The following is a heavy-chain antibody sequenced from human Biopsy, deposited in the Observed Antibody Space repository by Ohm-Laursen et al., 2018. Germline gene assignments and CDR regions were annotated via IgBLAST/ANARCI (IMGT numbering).Heavy chain of an antibody. Sequence: SETLSLTCSVSGGSMSDHYWSWLRQTPGKGLEWLGYSYYTGKTTYNPSLESRITISVDTSKNKFLLQLDSMTAADTAVYYCGRVWLWRGYGMDVWGQGTTVTVSS. CDR3: GRVWLWRGYGMDV. J-gene: IGHJ6*02. CDR2: SYYTGKT. CDR1: GGSMSDHY. V-gene: IGHV4-59*11. D-gene: IGHD6-19*01.